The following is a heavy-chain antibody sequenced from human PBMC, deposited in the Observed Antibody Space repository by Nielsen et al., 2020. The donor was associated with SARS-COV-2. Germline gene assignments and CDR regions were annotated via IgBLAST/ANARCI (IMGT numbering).Heavy chain of an antibody. J-gene: IGHJ4*02. CDR1: GYTFTDYY. V-gene: IGHV1-18*04. D-gene: IGHD4-17*01. CDR2: ISGTRAKTEYPQRIQANAKT. Sequence: ASVKVSCKASGYTFTDYYIHWVRQAPGQGLEWMGWISGTRAKTEYPQRIQANAKTNYAKEFQGRVTMTTDTSTSTAYMELWRLRSDDTAVYYCATSPDGDYVDWGQGTLFTVSS. CDR3: ATSPDGDYVD.